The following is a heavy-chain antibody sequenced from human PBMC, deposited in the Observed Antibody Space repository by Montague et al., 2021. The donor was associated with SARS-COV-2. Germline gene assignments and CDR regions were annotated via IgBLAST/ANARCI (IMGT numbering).Heavy chain of an antibody. CDR2: SYHSGTT. V-gene: IGHV4-59*08. CDR1: DGSISSYY. Sequence: SETLSLTCTVSDGSISSYYWSWIRQPPGKGLEWIGCSYHSGTTHXXPSLKSRVTISLDTSNNHFSLKVTSVTAADTAVYYCARAPYYGPGKPYQFDYWGRGTLVTVSS. CDR3: ARAPYYGPGKPYQFDY. J-gene: IGHJ4*02. D-gene: IGHD3-10*01.